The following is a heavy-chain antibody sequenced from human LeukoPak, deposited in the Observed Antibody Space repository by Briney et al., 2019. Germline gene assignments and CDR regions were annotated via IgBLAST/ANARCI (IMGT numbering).Heavy chain of an antibody. CDR2: IYYSGST. D-gene: IGHD6-13*01. V-gene: IGHV4-59*01. CDR1: GGSISSYY. CDR3: ARGLSSSSWYVY. J-gene: IGHJ4*02. Sequence: SETLSLTCTVSGGSISSYYWSWIRKPPGKGLEWIGYIYYSGSTNYNPSLKSRVTISVDTSKNQFSLKLSSVTAADTAVYYCARGLSSSSWYVYWGQGTLVTVSS.